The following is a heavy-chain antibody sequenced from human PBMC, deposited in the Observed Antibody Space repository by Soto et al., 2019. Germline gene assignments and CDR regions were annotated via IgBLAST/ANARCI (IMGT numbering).Heavy chain of an antibody. CDR2: ISYDGYLK. CDR3: AKDFKVSGSHYGTLNYYYGMDV. V-gene: IGHV3-30*18. Sequence: GGSLRLSCAASGFTFSTYGMQWVRQAPGKGLEWVAVISYDGYLKYYVDAVKGRFTVARDDSKNTLFLEMNSLRVEDTAVYFCAKDFKVSGSHYGTLNYYYGMDVWGQGTTVTVSS. CDR1: GFTFSTYG. J-gene: IGHJ6*02. D-gene: IGHD3-10*01.